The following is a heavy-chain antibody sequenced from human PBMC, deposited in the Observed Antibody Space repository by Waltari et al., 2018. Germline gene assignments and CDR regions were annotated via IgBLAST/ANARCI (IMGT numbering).Heavy chain of an antibody. CDR2: ISSSSSYI. J-gene: IGHJ4*02. CDR3: ARDPVAARSSQTFDY. D-gene: IGHD2-15*01. Sequence: EVQLVESGGGLVKPGGSLRLSCAASGFTFSSYSMNWVRQAPGKGLEWVSSISSSSSYIYYADSVKGRFTISRDNAKNSLYLQMNSLRAEDTAVYYCARDPVAARSSQTFDYWGQGTLVTVSS. V-gene: IGHV3-21*01. CDR1: GFTFSSYS.